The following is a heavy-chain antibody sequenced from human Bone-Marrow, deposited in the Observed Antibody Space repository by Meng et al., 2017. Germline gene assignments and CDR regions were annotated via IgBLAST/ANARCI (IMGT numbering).Heavy chain of an antibody. V-gene: IGHV4-34*01. D-gene: IGHD5-24*01. Sequence: SETLSLTCAVYGGSSSGYYWSWIRQPPGKGLEWIGEINHSGSTNYNPSLKSRVTISVDTSKNQFSLKLSSVTAADTAVYYCATSRDGYGFGYWGQGTLVTVSS. CDR2: INHSGST. CDR3: ATSRDGYGFGY. CDR1: GGSSSGYY. J-gene: IGHJ4*02.